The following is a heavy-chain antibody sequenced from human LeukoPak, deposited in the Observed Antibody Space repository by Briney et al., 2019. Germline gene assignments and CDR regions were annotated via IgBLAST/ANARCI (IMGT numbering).Heavy chain of an antibody. CDR3: ARGKNSKTYPVSGY. J-gene: IGHJ4*02. D-gene: IGHD2/OR15-2a*01. V-gene: IGHV3-30*03. CDR1: GFTFSSYG. CDR2: ISSDGSSK. Sequence: GKSLRLSCVASGFTFSSYGMHWVRQAPGKGMEWVAVISSDGSSKYYIDSVKGRVTIARDNSKNTLYLQMNILRDEDTAVYYCARGKNSKTYPVSGYWGQGTLVTVSS.